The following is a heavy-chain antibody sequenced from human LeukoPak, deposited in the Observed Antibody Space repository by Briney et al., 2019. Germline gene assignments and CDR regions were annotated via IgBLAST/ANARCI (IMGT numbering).Heavy chain of an antibody. J-gene: IGHJ5*02. CDR2: IIYSGRKT. CDR3: AKDVRSCGGYDCYGWFHP. V-gene: IGHV3-23*01. Sequence: GGSLRLSCAVSGXTFSSFAMNWVRQAPGKGLEWVSSIIYSGRKTYYADAVKGRFTNSRDNSKNTLFLEMSSLRADDTAIYYCAKDVRSCGGYDCYGWFHPWGQGTLVTVSS. D-gene: IGHD2-21*01. CDR1: GXTFSSFA.